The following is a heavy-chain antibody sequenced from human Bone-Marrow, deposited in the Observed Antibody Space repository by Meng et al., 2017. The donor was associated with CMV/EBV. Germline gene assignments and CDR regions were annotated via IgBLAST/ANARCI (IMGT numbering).Heavy chain of an antibody. CDR3: ARDLGVGAAGY. J-gene: IGHJ4*01. V-gene: IGHV1-2*02. D-gene: IGHD3-3*01. Sequence: ASVKVSCKASGYTFSDYFLHWVRQAPGQGLEWMGWINPKSGVTNYAQRFQDRVTMTTDTSIRTVYMDLSRLTSDDTAIFYCARDLGVGAAGYWGQGTLAPSPQ. CDR1: GYTFSDYF. CDR2: INPKSGVT.